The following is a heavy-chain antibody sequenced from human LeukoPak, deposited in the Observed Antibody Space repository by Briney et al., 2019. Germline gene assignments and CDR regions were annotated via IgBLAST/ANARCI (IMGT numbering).Heavy chain of an antibody. J-gene: IGHJ4*02. V-gene: IGHV3-74*01. CDR2: IASDGRST. Sequence: GGSLRLSCAASGFTFSSYWMNWVRQAPGKGLVWVSRIASDGRSTTYADSVKGRFSISRDNAKNTLYLQMNSLRVEDTAVYYCARGRPHGNDYWGQGTLVTVSS. CDR3: ARGRPHGNDY. CDR1: GFTFSSYW. D-gene: IGHD4-23*01.